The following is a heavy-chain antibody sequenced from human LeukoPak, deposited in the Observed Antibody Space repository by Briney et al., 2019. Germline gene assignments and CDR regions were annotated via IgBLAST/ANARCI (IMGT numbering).Heavy chain of an antibody. V-gene: IGHV4-30-4*01. Sequence: PSETLSLTCTVSGVSISSGDYYWSWIRQPPGKGLEWIGYIYYSGSTYYNPSLKSRVTISVDTSKNQFSLKLSSVTAADTAVYYCARGRLWFGELLRIPNWLDPWGQGTLVTVSS. D-gene: IGHD3-10*01. CDR3: ARGRLWFGELLRIPNWLDP. CDR2: IYYSGST. CDR1: GVSISSGDYY. J-gene: IGHJ5*02.